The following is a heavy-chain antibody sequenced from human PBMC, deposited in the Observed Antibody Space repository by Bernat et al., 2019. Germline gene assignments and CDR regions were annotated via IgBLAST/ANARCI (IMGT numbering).Heavy chain of an antibody. J-gene: IGHJ6*03. CDR3: ARDQLPLLYYYYYYMDV. Sequence: QVQLVESGGGVVQPGRSLRLSCAASGFTFSSYGMHWVRQAPGKGLEWVAVISYDGSNKYYADSVKGRFTISRDNSKNTLYLQMNSLRAEDTAVYYCARDQLPLLYYYYYYMDVWGKGTTVTVSS. CDR2: ISYDGSNK. D-gene: IGHD2-2*01. V-gene: IGHV3-30*19. CDR1: GFTFSSYG.